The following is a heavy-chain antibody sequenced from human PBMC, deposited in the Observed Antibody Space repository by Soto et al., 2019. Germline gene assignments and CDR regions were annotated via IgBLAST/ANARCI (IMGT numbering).Heavy chain of an antibody. CDR1: GFTFDDYA. CDR2: ISWNSGSI. J-gene: IGHJ4*02. CDR3: AKDMASSSWYGKDY. Sequence: EVQLVESGGGLVQPGRSLRLSCVASGFTFDDYAMHWVRQAPGKGLEWVSGISWNSGSIGYADSVKGRFTISRDNAKNSLYLQMNSLRAEDTALYYCAKDMASSSWYGKDYWGQGTLVTVSS. D-gene: IGHD6-13*01. V-gene: IGHV3-9*01.